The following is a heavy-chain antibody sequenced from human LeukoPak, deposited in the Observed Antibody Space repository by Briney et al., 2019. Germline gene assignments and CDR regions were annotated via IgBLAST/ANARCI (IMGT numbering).Heavy chain of an antibody. CDR1: GFTFSSYS. J-gene: IGHJ6*03. CDR2: ISSSSSYI. V-gene: IGHV3-21*01. D-gene: IGHD3-3*01. CDR3: ARERNPYYDFWSGYYRDYYMDV. Sequence: GGSLRLSCAASGFTFSSYSMNWVRQAPGKGLEWVSSISSSSSYIYYADSVKDRFTISRDNAKNTLYLQMNSLRAEDTAVYYCARERNPYYDFWSGYYRDYYMDVWGKGTTVTVSS.